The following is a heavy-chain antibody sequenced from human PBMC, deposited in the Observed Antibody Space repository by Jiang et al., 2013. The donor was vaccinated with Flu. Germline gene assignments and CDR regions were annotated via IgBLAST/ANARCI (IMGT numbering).Heavy chain of an antibody. V-gene: IGHV4-31*03. CDR1: GASISSGGYY. CDR3: ARNPTRRLYYGLDV. CDR2: IYNSGTT. Sequence: SGSGLVKPSQTLSLTCTVSGASISSGGYYWSWIRQHPGKGLEWIGYIYNSGTTYYNPSLESRVTISLDTSKNQFSLKLTSVTAADTAVYYCARNPTRRLYYGLDVWGHGTTVTVSS. J-gene: IGHJ6*02.